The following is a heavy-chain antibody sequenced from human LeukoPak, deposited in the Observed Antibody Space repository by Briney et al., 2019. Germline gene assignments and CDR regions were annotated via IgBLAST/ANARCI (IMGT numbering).Heavy chain of an antibody. J-gene: IGHJ4*02. CDR1: GYTFTSYG. V-gene: IGHV1-18*01. CDR2: ISAYNGNT. D-gene: IGHD2-2*02. Sequence: ASVKVSCKASGYTFTSYGISWVRQAPGQGLEGMGWISAYNGNTNYAQKLQGRVTMTTDTSTSTAYMELRRLRSDDTAVYYCARGPYCSSTSCYRTLGYWGQGTLVTVSS. CDR3: ARGPYCSSTSCYRTLGY.